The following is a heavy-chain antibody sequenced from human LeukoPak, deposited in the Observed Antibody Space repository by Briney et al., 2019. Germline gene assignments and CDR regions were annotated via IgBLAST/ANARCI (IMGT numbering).Heavy chain of an antibody. V-gene: IGHV4-34*01. Sequence: SETLSLTCAVYGGSFSGYYWSWIRQPPGKGLEWIGEINHSGSTNYNPSLKSRVTISVDTSKNQFSLKLSSVTAADTAVYYCARFGESHYYFDYWGQGTLVTVSS. CDR1: GGSFSGYY. J-gene: IGHJ4*02. CDR3: ARFGESHYYFDY. D-gene: IGHD3-10*01. CDR2: INHSGST.